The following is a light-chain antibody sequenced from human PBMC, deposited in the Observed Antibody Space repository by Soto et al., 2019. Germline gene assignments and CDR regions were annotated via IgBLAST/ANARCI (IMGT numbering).Light chain of an antibody. CDR3: QQYSRK. J-gene: IGKJ1*01. CDR1: QSISTV. Sequence: VQLTQSRFTLSASVGERVPISCIASQSISTVLAWYQQIPGKAPTVLIYGASNLRSGVPSRFSGTGSGTEFTLTISSLQPDDFATYYCQQYSRKFGQGTKVDIK. V-gene: IGKV1-5*01. CDR2: GAS.